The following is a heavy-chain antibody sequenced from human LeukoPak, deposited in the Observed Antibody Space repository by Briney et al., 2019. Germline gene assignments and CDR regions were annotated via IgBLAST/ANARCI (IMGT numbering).Heavy chain of an antibody. CDR1: GFTFSSYG. D-gene: IGHD3-9*01. CDR2: ISYDGSNK. CDR3: AKEEYDILTGYPTFDY. Sequence: GRSLRLSCAASGFTFSSYGMHWVRQAPGKGLEWVAVISYDGSNKYYADSVKGRFTISRDNSKNTLYLQMNSLRAEDTAVYHCAKEEYDILTGYPTFDYWGQGTLVTVSS. J-gene: IGHJ4*02. V-gene: IGHV3-30*18.